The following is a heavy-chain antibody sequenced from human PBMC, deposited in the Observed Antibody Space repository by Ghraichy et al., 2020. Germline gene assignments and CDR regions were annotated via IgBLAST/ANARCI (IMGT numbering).Heavy chain of an antibody. CDR3: ARGGAARQGENWFDP. J-gene: IGHJ5*02. CDR2: IYHSGST. D-gene: IGHD6-6*01. V-gene: IGHV4-30-2*01. CDR1: GGSVSSGSYY. Sequence: SQTLSLTCTVSGGSVSSGSYYWSWIRQPPGKGLEWIGYIYHSGSTYYNPSLKSRVTISVDRSKNQFSLKLSSVTAADTAVYYCARGGAARQGENWFDPWGQGTLVTVSS.